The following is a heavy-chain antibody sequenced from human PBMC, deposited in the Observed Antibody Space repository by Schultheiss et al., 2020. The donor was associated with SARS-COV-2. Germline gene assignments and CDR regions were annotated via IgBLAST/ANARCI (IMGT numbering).Heavy chain of an antibody. D-gene: IGHD6-19*01. CDR3: ARGVRQYSSGWYVYYGMDV. Sequence: SETLSLTCAVYGGSFNGYYWSWIRQPAGKGLEWIGRIYTSGSTNYNPSLKSRVTISVDTSKNQFSLKLSSVTAADTAVYYCARGVRQYSSGWYVYYGMDVWGQGTTVTVSS. J-gene: IGHJ6*02. CDR2: IYTSGST. CDR1: GGSFNGYY. V-gene: IGHV4-59*10.